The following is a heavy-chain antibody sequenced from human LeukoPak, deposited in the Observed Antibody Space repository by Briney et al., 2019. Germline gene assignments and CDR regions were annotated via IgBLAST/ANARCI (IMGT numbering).Heavy chain of an antibody. V-gene: IGHV4-59*01. Sequence: SETLSLTSNVPGVSISSYYWSWIRKPPGKGLEWIGYIYYSGSTNYNPSLKSRVTISVDTSKHQFSLKLSSVTAADTAVYYCARAVVGASLIDYWGQGTLVTV. CDR2: IYYSGST. J-gene: IGHJ4*02. CDR3: ARAVVGASLIDY. D-gene: IGHD1-26*01. CDR1: GVSISSYY.